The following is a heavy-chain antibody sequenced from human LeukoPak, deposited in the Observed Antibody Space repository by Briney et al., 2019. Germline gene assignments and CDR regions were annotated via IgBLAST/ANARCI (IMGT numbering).Heavy chain of an antibody. J-gene: IGHJ4*02. CDR3: VKDHDRNWNDKGYFDY. CDR2: ITSNGGNT. V-gene: IGHV3-64D*09. D-gene: IGHD1-1*01. Sequence: PGGSLRLSCSASGFTYSNYAMHWVRQAPGKGLEYVSAITSNGGNTYYADSVKGRFTISRDNSKNTLDLQMSSLGAEDTAVYYCVKDHDRNWNDKGYFDYWGQGTLVTVSS. CDR1: GFTYSNYA.